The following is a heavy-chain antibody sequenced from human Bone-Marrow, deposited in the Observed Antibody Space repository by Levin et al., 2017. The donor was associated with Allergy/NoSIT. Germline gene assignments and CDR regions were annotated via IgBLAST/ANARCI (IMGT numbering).Heavy chain of an antibody. CDR2: ISGNSGTI. Sequence: GASVKVSCAASGFTFSSHSMNWVRQVPGKGLEWLSYISGNSGTIHYADSVKGRFTTSRDNAKNSLYLQMNSLRDEDTAVYYCARDPDNCDTVCFAPLHYWGQGTLVTVSS. D-gene: IGHD2-2*01. CDR3: ARDPDNCDTVCFAPLHY. J-gene: IGHJ4*02. CDR1: GFTFSSHS. V-gene: IGHV3-48*02.